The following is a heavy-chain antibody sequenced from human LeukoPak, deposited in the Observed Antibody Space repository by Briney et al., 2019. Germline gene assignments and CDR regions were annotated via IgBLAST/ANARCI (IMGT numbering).Heavy chain of an antibody. CDR3: VRDYDISGPQKNFFDY. Sequence: ASVKVSCKVSGYTLTELSMHWVRQAPGKGLEWMGGFDPEDGETIYAQKFQGRVTMTEDTSTDTAYMELSSLRSEDTAVYYCVRDYDISGPQKNFFDYWGQGTLVTVSS. D-gene: IGHD3-22*01. V-gene: IGHV1-24*01. J-gene: IGHJ4*02. CDR2: FDPEDGET. CDR1: GYTLTELS.